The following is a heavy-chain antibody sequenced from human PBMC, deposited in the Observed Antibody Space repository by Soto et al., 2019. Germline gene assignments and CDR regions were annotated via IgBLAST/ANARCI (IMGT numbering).Heavy chain of an antibody. J-gene: IGHJ3*02. CDR3: ARQQQLAKRAAFDI. V-gene: IGHV4-31*02. D-gene: IGHD6-13*01. Sequence: PPETLSLTWTVSGGSIRSGGYYWSWIRQHPGKGLEWIGYIYYSGSTYYNPSLKSRVTISVDTSKNQFSLKLSSVTAADTAVYYCARQQQLAKRAAFDIWGQGTMVTVSS. CDR1: GGSIRSGGYY. CDR2: IYYSGST.